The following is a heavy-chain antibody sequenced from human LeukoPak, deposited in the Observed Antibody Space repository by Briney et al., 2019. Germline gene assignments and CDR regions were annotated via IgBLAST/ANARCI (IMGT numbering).Heavy chain of an antibody. CDR1: GFTFSSYS. CDR3: ARVGPLWFGELFTPLPYYYYYGMDV. D-gene: IGHD3-10*01. Sequence: PGGSLRLSCAASGFTFSSYSMNWVRQAPGKGLEWVSYISSSSTIYYADSVKGRFTISRDNAKNPLYLQMNSLRDEDTAVYYCARVGPLWFGELFTPLPYYYYYGMDVWGQGTTGTVSS. V-gene: IGHV3-48*02. J-gene: IGHJ6*02. CDR2: ISSSSTI.